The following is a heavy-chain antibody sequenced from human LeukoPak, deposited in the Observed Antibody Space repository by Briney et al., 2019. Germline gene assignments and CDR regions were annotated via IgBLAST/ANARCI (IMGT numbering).Heavy chain of an antibody. CDR1: GGSISSYY. Sequence: PSETLSLTCTVPGGSISSYYWSWIRQPPGKGLEWMGYIYYSGRTNYNPSLKSRGTISVDTPKNQLSLKLSSVTAADTAVYYCARGEPTYYYDSSGYWYFDLWGRGTLVTVSS. D-gene: IGHD3-22*01. J-gene: IGHJ2*01. CDR2: IYYSGRT. V-gene: IGHV4-59*01. CDR3: ARGEPTYYYDSSGYWYFDL.